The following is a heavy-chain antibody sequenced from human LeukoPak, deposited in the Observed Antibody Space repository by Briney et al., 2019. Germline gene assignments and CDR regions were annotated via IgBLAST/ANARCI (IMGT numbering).Heavy chain of an antibody. CDR3: TRDMEYPGAGFDY. J-gene: IGHJ4*02. Sequence: SEALSLPCSVSGDSILRSSYFWAWVRQPPGEGLGGIGIVYSSGSIYYNPSLRSQITISIDTSKNQFSLKLTSVAAADTAMYYCTRDMEYPGAGFDYWGQGIPVTVSS. V-gene: IGHV4-39*07. CDR2: VYSSGSI. D-gene: IGHD3-3*01. CDR1: GDSILRSSYF.